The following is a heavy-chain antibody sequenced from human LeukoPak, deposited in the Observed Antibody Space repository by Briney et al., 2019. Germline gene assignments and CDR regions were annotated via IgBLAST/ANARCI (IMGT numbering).Heavy chain of an antibody. CDR1: GGSISNYY. CDR2: IYYSGST. Sequence: KPSETLSLTCTVSGGSISNYYWSWIRQPPGKGLEWIGYIYYSGSTNYNPSLKGRVTISVDTSKNQFSLKLSSLTAADTAVYYCARGYDFWSAYYPGYWGQGTLVTVSS. V-gene: IGHV4-59*01. J-gene: IGHJ4*02. CDR3: ARGYDFWSAYYPGY. D-gene: IGHD3-3*01.